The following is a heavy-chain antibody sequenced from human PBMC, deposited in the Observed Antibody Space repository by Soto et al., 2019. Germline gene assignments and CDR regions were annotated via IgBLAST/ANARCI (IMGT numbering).Heavy chain of an antibody. J-gene: IGHJ4*02. CDR2: ITASGGST. CDR3: AHTQGIVLVPAAIWY. D-gene: IGHD2-2*02. Sequence: PGGSLRLSCAASGFTFSSYAMSGVRQAPGKGLEWVSGITASGGSTSYADSVKGRFTISRDNAKNTLYLQMNSLRAEDTAVYYCAHTQGIVLVPAAIWYWGQGTLVTVSS. CDR1: GFTFSSYA. V-gene: IGHV3-23*01.